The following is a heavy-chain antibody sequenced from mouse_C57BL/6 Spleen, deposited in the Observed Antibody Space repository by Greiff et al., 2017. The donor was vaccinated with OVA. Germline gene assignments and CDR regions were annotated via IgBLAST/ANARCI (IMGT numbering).Heavy chain of an antibody. J-gene: IGHJ2*01. Sequence: EVQLVESEGGLVQPGSSMKLSCTASGFTFSDYYMAWVRQVPEKGLEWVANINYDGSSTYYLDSLKSRFIISRDNAKNILYLQMSSLKSEDTATYYCARAITTVVARYYFDYWGQGTTLTVSS. CDR2: INYDGSST. V-gene: IGHV5-16*01. CDR3: ARAITTVVARYYFDY. D-gene: IGHD1-1*01. CDR1: GFTFSDYY.